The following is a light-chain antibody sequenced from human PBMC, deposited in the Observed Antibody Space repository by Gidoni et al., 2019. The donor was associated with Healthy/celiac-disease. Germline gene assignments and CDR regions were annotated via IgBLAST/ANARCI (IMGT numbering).Light chain of an antibody. V-gene: IGLV3-25*02. CDR3: QSADSSGTYNV. CDR2: KDS. CDR1: ALPKQY. J-gene: IGLJ3*02. Sequence: SYELTQPPSVSVAPGQTARNTCPGDALPKQYAYWYQQKPGQAPVLVIYKDSERPSGIPERFSGSSSGTTVTLTISGVQAEDEADYYCQSADSSGTYNVFGGGTKLTVL.